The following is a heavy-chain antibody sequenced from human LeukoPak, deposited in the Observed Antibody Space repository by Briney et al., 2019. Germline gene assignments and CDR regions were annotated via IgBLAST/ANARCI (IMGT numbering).Heavy chain of an antibody. CDR2: ISGSSSTI. CDR1: GFTFTGYA. V-gene: IGHV3-48*03. CDR3: ARDPSASSTWYLVDP. D-gene: IGHD6-13*01. J-gene: IGHJ5*02. Sequence: GGSLRLSCEASGFTFTGYAIHWVRQAPGKGLEWISYISGSSSTIYYADSVKGRFTISRDNAKNSLYLQMNSLRADDTAVYYCARDPSASSTWYLVDPWGQGTLVTVSS.